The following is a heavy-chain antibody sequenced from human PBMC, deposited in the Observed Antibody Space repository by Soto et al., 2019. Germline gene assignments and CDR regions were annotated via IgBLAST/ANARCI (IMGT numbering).Heavy chain of an antibody. V-gene: IGHV1-69*13. CDR3: ARAVPYYDFWSGPNWFDP. CDR2: IIPIFGTA. D-gene: IGHD3-3*01. J-gene: IGHJ5*02. Sequence: SVKVSCKASGGTFSSYAISWVRQAPGQGLEWMGGIIPIFGTANYAQKFQGRVTITADESTSTAYMELSSLRSEDTAVYYCARAVPYYDFWSGPNWFDPWGQGTLVTVSS. CDR1: GGTFSSYA.